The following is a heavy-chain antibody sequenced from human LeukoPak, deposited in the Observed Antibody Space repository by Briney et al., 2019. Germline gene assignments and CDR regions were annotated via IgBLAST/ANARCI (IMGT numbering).Heavy chain of an antibody. Sequence: SETLSLTCTVSGGSISSGYYWGWVRQPPGKGLEWIGSIYHSGSTYYNPSLKSRVTISVDKSKNQFSLKLSSVTAADTAVYYCATRDEYDSSGWVFLKNDYWGQGTLVTVSS. J-gene: IGHJ4*02. CDR1: GGSISSGYY. V-gene: IGHV4-38-2*02. D-gene: IGHD3-22*01. CDR2: IYHSGST. CDR3: ATRDEYDSSGWVFLKNDY.